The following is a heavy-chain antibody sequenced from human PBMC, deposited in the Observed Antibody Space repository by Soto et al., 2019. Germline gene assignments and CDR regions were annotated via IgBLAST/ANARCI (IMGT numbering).Heavy chain of an antibody. CDR2: INGYNGNT. Sequence: QVQLVQSGAEVKKPGASVKVSCKASGYTFSRSGISWVRQAPGQGLEWMGWINGYNGNTNYTQKMQGRITMTTDTPTSTAYMELRSLRSDDTAVSYCARMGDVPYYSYGMDVWGQGTTVIVSS. V-gene: IGHV1-18*01. D-gene: IGHD3-16*01. CDR3: ARMGDVPYYSYGMDV. J-gene: IGHJ6*02. CDR1: GYTFSRSG.